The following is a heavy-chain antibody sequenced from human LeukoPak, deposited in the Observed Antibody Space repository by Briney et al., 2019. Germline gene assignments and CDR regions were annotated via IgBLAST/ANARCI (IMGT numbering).Heavy chain of an antibody. J-gene: IGHJ4*02. V-gene: IGHV1-18*01. D-gene: IGHD6-13*01. CDR3: VTGIAAAGSLGY. CDR1: GYTFTSYG. Sequence: ASVKASCKASGYTFTSYGISWVRQAPGQGLEWMGWISAYNGNTNYAQKLQGRVTMTTDTSTSTAYMELRSLRSDDTAVYYCVTGIAAAGSLGYWGQGTLVAVSS. CDR2: ISAYNGNT.